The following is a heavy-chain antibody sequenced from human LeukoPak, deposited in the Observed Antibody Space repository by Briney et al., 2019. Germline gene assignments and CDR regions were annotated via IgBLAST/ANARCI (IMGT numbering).Heavy chain of an antibody. Sequence: GGSLRLSCAASGFTFSSYWMSWVRQAPGKGLEWVGRIKPKTDGETTEYAAPVKDRFSISRDDSKSMMYLQMNSLKTEDTAVYYCITPLPYSAQGGQGTLVTVSS. J-gene: IGHJ4*02. D-gene: IGHD2-21*01. CDR2: IKPKTDGETT. CDR1: GFTFSSYW. CDR3: ITPLPYSAQ. V-gene: IGHV3-15*01.